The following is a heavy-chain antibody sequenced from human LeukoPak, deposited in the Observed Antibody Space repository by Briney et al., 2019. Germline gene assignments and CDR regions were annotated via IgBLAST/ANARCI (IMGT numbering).Heavy chain of an antibody. V-gene: IGHV4-39*07. Sequence: LETLSLTCTVSGDSISSTNYHWAWIRQPPGTGLEWIGGIYYSGSTYYNPSLKSRVTISVATSKNQLSLSLNSLTAADTAVYYCARAGSYGDYEFDFWGQGTLVSVSS. J-gene: IGHJ4*02. CDR3: ARAGSYGDYEFDF. D-gene: IGHD4-17*01. CDR2: IYYSGST. CDR1: GDSISSTNYH.